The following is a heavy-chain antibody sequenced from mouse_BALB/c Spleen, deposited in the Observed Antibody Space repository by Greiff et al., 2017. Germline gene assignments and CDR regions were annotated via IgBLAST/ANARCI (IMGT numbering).Heavy chain of an antibody. D-gene: IGHD1-1*01. CDR1: GYSITSDYA. J-gene: IGHJ4*01. CDR3: ARFLRAMDY. CDR2: ISYSGST. Sequence: EVKLMESGPGLVKPSQSLSLTCTVTGYSITSDYAWNWIRQFPGNKLEWMGYISYSGSTSYNPSLKSRISITRDTSKNQFFLQLNSVTTEDTATYYCARFLRAMDYWGQGTSVTVSS. V-gene: IGHV3-2*02.